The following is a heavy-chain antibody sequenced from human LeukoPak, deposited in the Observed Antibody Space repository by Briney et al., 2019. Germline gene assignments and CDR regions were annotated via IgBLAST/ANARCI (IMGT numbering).Heavy chain of an antibody. Sequence: GASVNLSSKATGYTFSSYGISWVRQAPGQGLEWMGWISSNSDNTNYAQKLQGRVTMTTDTSTSTAYMELRSLRSDDTAVYYCARDWGAIKVIADYWGQGPLVTVSS. CDR1: GYTFSSYG. J-gene: IGHJ4*02. V-gene: IGHV1-18*01. CDR3: ARDWGAIKVIADY. CDR2: ISSNSDNT. D-gene: IGHD3-16*01.